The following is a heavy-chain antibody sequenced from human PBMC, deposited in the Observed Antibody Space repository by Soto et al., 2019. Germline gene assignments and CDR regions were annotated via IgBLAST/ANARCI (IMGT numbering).Heavy chain of an antibody. V-gene: IGHV4-34*01. CDR3: ARAPRGYDFWSGYYNLYYGMDV. J-gene: IGHJ6*02. Sequence: SETLSLTCAVYGGSFSGYYWSWIRQPPGKGLEWIGEINHSGSTNYNPSLKSRVTISVDTSKNQFSLKLSSVTAADTAVYYCARAPRGYDFWSGYYNLYYGMDVWGQGTTVTVSS. CDR2: INHSGST. D-gene: IGHD3-3*01. CDR1: GGSFSGYY.